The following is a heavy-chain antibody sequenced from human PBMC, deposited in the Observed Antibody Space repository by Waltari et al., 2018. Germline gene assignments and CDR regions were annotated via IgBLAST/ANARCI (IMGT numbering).Heavy chain of an antibody. CDR1: VGSISSSSYY. CDR2: NYYSGST. V-gene: IGHV4-39*07. J-gene: IGHJ4*02. Sequence: QLQLQESGPELVQPSETLSLTCTVSVGSISSSSYYWGWLRQPRGKGLEWIGSNYYSGSTYYNPSLKSRVTISVDTSKNQFSLKLSSVTAADTAVYYCAKDHVWYYDSSGYFDYWGQGTLVTVSS. D-gene: IGHD3-22*01. CDR3: AKDHVWYYDSSGYFDY.